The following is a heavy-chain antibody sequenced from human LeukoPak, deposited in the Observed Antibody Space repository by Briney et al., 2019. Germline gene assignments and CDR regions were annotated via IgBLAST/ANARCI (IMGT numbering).Heavy chain of an antibody. D-gene: IGHD6-13*01. Sequence: EASVKVSCKASGYTFTGYYMHWVRQAPGQGREWMGRVIPILNITNYAQKFQGRVTITADRSATTAYMELKSLISEDTAVYFCARDRGEQQLSGEEGSWGQGTLVTVSS. J-gene: IGHJ5*02. V-gene: IGHV1-69*10. CDR3: ARDRGEQQLSGEEGS. CDR2: VIPILNIT. CDR1: GYTFTGYY.